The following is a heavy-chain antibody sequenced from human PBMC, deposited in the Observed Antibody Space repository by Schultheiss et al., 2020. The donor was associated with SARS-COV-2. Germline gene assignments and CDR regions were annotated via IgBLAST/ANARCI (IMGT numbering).Heavy chain of an antibody. Sequence: GESLKISCAASGFTFSSYGMHWVRQAPGKGLEWVAVISYDGSNKYYADSVKGRFTISRDNSKNTLYLQMNSLRAEDTAVYYCARDRWFGELTDGGEVYGMDVWGQGTTVTVSS. CDR3: ARDRWFGELTDGGEVYGMDV. V-gene: IGHV3-30*19. CDR1: GFTFSSYG. J-gene: IGHJ6*02. D-gene: IGHD3-10*01. CDR2: ISYDGSNK.